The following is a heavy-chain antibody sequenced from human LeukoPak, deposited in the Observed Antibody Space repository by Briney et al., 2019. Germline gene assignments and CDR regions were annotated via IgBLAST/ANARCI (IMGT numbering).Heavy chain of an antibody. J-gene: IGHJ6*02. Sequence: SETLSLTCTVSGGSISSYYWSWIRQPPGGGLDWIGYIYYSGSTNYNPSLKRRVTISLDTSKSQFSLKLRSVTAADTAVYYCARSGLDSRYYFGMDVWGQGTTVTVSS. CDR3: ARSGLDSRYYFGMDV. CDR1: GGSISSYY. CDR2: IYYSGST. V-gene: IGHV4-59*01. D-gene: IGHD5-12*01.